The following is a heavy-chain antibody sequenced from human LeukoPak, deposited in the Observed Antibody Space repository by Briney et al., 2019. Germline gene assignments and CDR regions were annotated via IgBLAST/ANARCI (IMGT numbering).Heavy chain of an antibody. CDR3: AHFRGGAFDF. D-gene: IGHD3-16*01. CDR2: VYYSGST. J-gene: IGHJ3*01. V-gene: IGHV4-39*01. Sequence: SETLSRTCTVSGSSISSSSYYWGWIRQPPGKGLEWIGSVYYSGSTYYNPSLKSRVTISVDTSKNQFALKLRSVNAADTAVYYCAHFRGGAFDFWGQGTMVTVSA. CDR1: GSSISSSSYY.